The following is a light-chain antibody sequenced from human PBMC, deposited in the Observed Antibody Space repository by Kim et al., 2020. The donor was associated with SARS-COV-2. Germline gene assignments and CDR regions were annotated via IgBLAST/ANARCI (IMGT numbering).Light chain of an antibody. CDR3: MQSLHLPYS. Sequence: DIVMTQTPLSLSVTLGQPASISCMSSQSLLDTDAKTFLSWYLQKPGQPPQLLIYEVSNRFSGVPDRFSGSGSGTDFTLKISRVEAEDVVVYFCMQSLHLPYSFGQGTKLEI. J-gene: IGKJ2*03. CDR1: QSLLDTDAKTF. V-gene: IGKV2D-29*01. CDR2: EVS.